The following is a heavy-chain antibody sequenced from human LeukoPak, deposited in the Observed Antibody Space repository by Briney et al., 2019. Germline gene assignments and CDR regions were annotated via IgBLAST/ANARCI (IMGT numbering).Heavy chain of an antibody. V-gene: IGHV3-23*01. Sequence: GGYLRLSCAASGFTFSSNAMSWVRQAPGKGLEWVSAIEGSNDNTHYADSVKGRFTVSRDISKNTLYLQMNSLRAEDTAIYYYAKDLLRWSFDYWGQGTLVTVSS. D-gene: IGHD6-13*01. CDR2: IEGSNDNT. CDR3: AKDLLRWSFDY. J-gene: IGHJ4*02. CDR1: GFTFSSNA.